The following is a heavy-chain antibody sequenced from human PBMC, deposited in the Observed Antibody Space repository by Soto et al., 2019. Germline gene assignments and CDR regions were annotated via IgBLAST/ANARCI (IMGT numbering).Heavy chain of an antibody. J-gene: IGHJ3*02. CDR1: GFTFDDYA. D-gene: IGHD3-22*01. CDR3: AKDAIVRAHGAFDI. CDR2: ISWNSGSI. Sequence: PGGSLRRSCAASGFTFDDYAMHWVRQAPGKGLEWVSGISWNSGSIGYADSVKGRFTISRDNAKNSLYLQMNSLRAEDTALYYCAKDAIVRAHGAFDIWGQGTMVTVSS. V-gene: IGHV3-9*01.